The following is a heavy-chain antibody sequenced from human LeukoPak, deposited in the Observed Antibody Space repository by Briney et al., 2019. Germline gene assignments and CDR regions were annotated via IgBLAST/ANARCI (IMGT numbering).Heavy chain of an antibody. CDR1: GGSISSYY. V-gene: IGHV4-59*01. CDR2: IYYSGST. J-gene: IGHJ3*02. Sequence: SETLSLTCTVSGGSISSYYWSWIRQPPGKGLEWIGYIYYSGSTNYNPSLKSRVTISVDTSKNQFSLKLSSVTAADTAVYYCARPAENDYQYAFGIWGQGTMVTVSS. D-gene: IGHD3-16*01. CDR3: ARPAENDYQYAFGI.